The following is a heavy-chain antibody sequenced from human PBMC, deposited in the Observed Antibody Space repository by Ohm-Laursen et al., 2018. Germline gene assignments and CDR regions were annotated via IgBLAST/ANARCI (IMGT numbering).Heavy chain of an antibody. CDR1: GGSISSYY. J-gene: IGHJ5*02. Sequence: SETLSLTCTVYGGSISSYYWSWIRQPPGKGLEWIGYIYYSGSTNYNPSLKSRVTISVDTSRNQFSLKLSSVTASDTAVYYCARQVPAATRGRFDNWGQGTLVTVSS. CDR3: ARQVPAATRGRFDN. V-gene: IGHV4-59*01. CDR2: IYYSGST. D-gene: IGHD2-2*01.